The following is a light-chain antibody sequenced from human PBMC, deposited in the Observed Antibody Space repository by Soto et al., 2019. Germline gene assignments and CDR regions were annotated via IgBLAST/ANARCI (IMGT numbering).Light chain of an antibody. CDR3: QQYGSSQGA. CDR2: GAS. Sequence: FTPAPCSWSFSPGARASLSGKASTSVSSSYLAWYQQKPGQAPRLLIYGASNRATGIPDRFSGSGSGTDFILTISRLEPEDFAVYYCQQYGSSQGAFGQGTKVDIK. J-gene: IGKJ1*01. V-gene: IGKV3-20*01. CDR1: TSVSSSY.